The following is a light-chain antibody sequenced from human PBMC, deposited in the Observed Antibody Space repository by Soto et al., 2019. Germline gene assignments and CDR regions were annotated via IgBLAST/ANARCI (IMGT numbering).Light chain of an antibody. J-gene: IGKJ4*01. CDR1: QTISSY. Sequence: DIHTSHSASSLAASVGDIVTITCRASQTISSYLHWYQLKPGQAPKLLIYAASSLQSGVPSRFSGSGSGTEFTLTISSLQPEDFATYFCQQTFSTYVIFGGGTKVDIK. V-gene: IGKV1-39*01. CDR3: QQTFSTYVI. CDR2: AAS.